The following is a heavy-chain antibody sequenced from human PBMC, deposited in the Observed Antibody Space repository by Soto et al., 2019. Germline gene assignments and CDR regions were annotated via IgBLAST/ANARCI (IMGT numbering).Heavy chain of an antibody. V-gene: IGHV3-23*01. CDR2: ISGSGGST. CDR3: ANPVVVHAIRADY. J-gene: IGHJ4*02. Sequence: GGSLRLSCAASGFTFSSYAMSWVRQAPGKGLEWVSAISGSGGSTYYADSVKGRFTTSRDNSKNTLYLQMNSLRAEDTAVYYCANPVVVHAIRADYWGQGTLVTVSS. CDR1: GFTFSSYA. D-gene: IGHD2-15*01.